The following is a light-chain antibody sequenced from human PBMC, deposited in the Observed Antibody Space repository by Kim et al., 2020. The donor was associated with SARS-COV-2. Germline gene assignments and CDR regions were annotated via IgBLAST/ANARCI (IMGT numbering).Light chain of an antibody. CDR3: CSYAGSYTLRV. CDR1: SSDVGGYNY. Sequence: QSVTISCTGTSSDVGGYNYVSWYQQHPGKAPKLMIYDVSKRPSGVPDRFSGSKSGNTASLTISGLQAEDEADYYCCSYAGSYTLRVFGGGTKLTVL. CDR2: DVS. J-gene: IGLJ3*02. V-gene: IGLV2-11*01.